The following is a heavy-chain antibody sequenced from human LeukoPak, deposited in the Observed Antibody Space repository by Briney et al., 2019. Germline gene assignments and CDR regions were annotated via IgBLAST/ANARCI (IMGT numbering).Heavy chain of an antibody. D-gene: IGHD2-21*01. V-gene: IGHV4-39*01. CDR3: ARGRALFD. CDR1: GGSISSSSYY. CDR2: IYYSGST. J-gene: IGHJ4*02. Sequence: PSETLSLTCTVSGGSISSSSYYWGWIRQPPGKGLEWIGGIYYSGSTYYNPSLKSRVTISVDTSKNQFSLKLSSVTAADTAVYYCARGRALFDWGQGTLVTVSS.